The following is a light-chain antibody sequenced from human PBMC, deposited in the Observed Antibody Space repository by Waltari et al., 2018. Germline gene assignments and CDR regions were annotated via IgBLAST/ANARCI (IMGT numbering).Light chain of an antibody. J-gene: IGKJ1*01. CDR2: GAS. Sequence: EIVLTQSPGTLSLSPGARATLSCRASQYVSSSYLAWYQQKPGQAPRLLIYGASSRATGIPDRFSGSGSGTDFTLTISRLEPEDFAVFYCQQYGSSPRTFGQGTKVEIK. CDR1: QYVSSSY. CDR3: QQYGSSPRT. V-gene: IGKV3-20*01.